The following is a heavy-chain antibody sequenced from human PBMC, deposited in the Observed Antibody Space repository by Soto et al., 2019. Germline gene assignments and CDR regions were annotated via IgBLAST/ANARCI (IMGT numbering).Heavy chain of an antibody. J-gene: IGHJ4*02. CDR3: VKELNLAAAVHFDY. CDR1: GFTFSSYA. V-gene: IGHV3-64D*06. CDR2: ISSNGCST. D-gene: IGHD6-13*01. Sequence: QAGGSLRLSCSASGFTFSSYAMHWVRQAPGKGLEYVSAISSNGCSTYYADSVKGRFTISRDNSKNTLYLQRSSLRAEDTAVYYCVKELNLAAAVHFDYWGQGTLVTVSS.